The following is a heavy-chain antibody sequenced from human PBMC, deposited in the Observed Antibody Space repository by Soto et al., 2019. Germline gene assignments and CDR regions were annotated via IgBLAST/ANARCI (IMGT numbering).Heavy chain of an antibody. J-gene: IGHJ6*02. CDR1: GGTFSSYT. CDR3: ARGGSSGNGNYYYYGMDV. D-gene: IGHD2-15*01. CDR2: IIPILGIA. Sequence: SVKVSCKASGGTFSSYTISWVRQAPGQGLEWMGRIIPILGIANYAQKFQGRVTITADKSTSTAYMELSSLRSEDTAVYYCARGGSSGNGNYYYYGMDVWGQGTTVTVSS. V-gene: IGHV1-69*02.